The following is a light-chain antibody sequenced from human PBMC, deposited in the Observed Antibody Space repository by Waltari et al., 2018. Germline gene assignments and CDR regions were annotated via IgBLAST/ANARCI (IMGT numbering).Light chain of an antibody. Sequence: EIMLTQSPGTLSLYPGERATLPCRASQSIGIYLAWFQQRPGQAPRLLIYGASNRATGIPDRFSGSGSGTDFSLTISRLDPEDFAVYYCQHYVRLPVTFGHGTKVEIK. V-gene: IGKV3-20*01. CDR2: GAS. CDR3: QHYVRLPVT. CDR1: QSIGIY. J-gene: IGKJ1*01.